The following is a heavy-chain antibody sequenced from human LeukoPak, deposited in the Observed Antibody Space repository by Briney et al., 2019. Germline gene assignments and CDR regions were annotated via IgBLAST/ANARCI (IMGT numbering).Heavy chain of an antibody. CDR2: IYYSGST. CDR3: AREAVAGASFDL. J-gene: IGHJ2*01. D-gene: IGHD6-19*01. V-gene: IGHV4-59*08. CDR1: GGSISTYY. Sequence: SETLSLTCTVSGGSISTYYWSWIRQPPGKGLEWFGYIYYSGSTNYNPSLKSRVTISVDTSKNQFSLKLSSVTAADTAVYYCAREAVAGASFDLWGRGTLVTVSS.